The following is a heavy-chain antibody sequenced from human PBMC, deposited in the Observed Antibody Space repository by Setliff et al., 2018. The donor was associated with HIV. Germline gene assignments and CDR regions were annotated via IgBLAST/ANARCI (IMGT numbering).Heavy chain of an antibody. J-gene: IGHJ4*01. CDR1: GGSISTSSYH. V-gene: IGHV4-39*02. CDR2: INHSGST. Sequence: KTSETLSLTCTVSGGSISTSSYHWSWIRQTPGKGLEWLGEINHSGSTAYNLALESRVSMSIDTSKNQFSLKLTSVTAADTAIYYCARGRDYTGSWFRPFYLDFWGHGNLVTVSS. D-gene: IGHD3-3*01. CDR3: ARGRDYTGSWFRPFYLDF.